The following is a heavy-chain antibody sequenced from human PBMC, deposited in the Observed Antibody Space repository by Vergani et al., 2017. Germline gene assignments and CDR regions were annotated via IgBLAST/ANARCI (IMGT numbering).Heavy chain of an antibody. CDR2: INHSGST. J-gene: IGHJ6*03. Sequence: QVQLQQWGAGLLKPSETLSLTCAVYGGSFSGYYWSWIRQPPGKGLEWIGEINHSGSTNYNPSLKSRVTISVDTSKNQFSLKLSSVTAADTAVYYCARWVPYYDFWSGYYQRSYYYYMDVWGKGTTVTVSS. D-gene: IGHD3-3*01. CDR3: ARWVPYYDFWSGYYQRSYYYYMDV. V-gene: IGHV4-34*01. CDR1: GGSFSGYY.